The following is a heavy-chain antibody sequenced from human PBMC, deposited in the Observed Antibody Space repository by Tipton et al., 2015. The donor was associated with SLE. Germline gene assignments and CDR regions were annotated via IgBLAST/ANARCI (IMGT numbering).Heavy chain of an antibody. CDR3: ARDVAITMVQGVIRPEDY. V-gene: IGHV1-18*01. CDR2: ISAYNGNT. Sequence: LVQSGAEVKKPGASVKVSCKASGYTFTIYGISWVRQAPGQGLEWMGWISAYNGNTNYAQKLQGRVTMTTDTSTSTAYMELRSLRSDDTAVYYCARDVAITMVQGVIRPEDYWGQGTLVTVSS. CDR1: GYTFTIYG. D-gene: IGHD3-10*01. J-gene: IGHJ4*02.